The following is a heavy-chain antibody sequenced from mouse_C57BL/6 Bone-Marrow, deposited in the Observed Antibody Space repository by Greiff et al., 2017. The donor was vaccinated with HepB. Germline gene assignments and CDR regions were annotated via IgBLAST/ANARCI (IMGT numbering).Heavy chain of an antibody. CDR1: GYTFTDYE. D-gene: IGHD1-1*01. V-gene: IGHV1-15*01. CDR2: IDPETGGT. Sequence: VQLQQSGAELVRPGASVTLSCKASGYTFTDYEMHWVKQTPVHGLEWIGAIDPETGGTAYNQKFKGKAILTADKSSSTAYMELRSLTSEDSAVYYCTRPGDYYYGSSYLYWYFDVWGTGTTVTVSS. CDR3: TRPGDYYYGSSYLYWYFDV. J-gene: IGHJ1*03.